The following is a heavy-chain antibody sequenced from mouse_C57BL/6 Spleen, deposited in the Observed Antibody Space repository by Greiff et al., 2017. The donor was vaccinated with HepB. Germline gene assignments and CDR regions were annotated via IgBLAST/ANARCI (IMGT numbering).Heavy chain of an antibody. V-gene: IGHV5-17*01. CDR1: GFTFSDYG. D-gene: IGHD4-1*01. CDR2: ISSGSSTI. J-gene: IGHJ4*01. Sequence: EVKLVESGGGLVKPGGSLKLSCAASGFTFSDYGMHWVRQAPEKGLEWVAYISSGSSTIYYADTVKGRFTISRDNAKNTLFLQMTSLRSEDTAMYYGARAGDWVYAMDYWGQRTSVTVSS. CDR3: ARAGDWVYAMDY.